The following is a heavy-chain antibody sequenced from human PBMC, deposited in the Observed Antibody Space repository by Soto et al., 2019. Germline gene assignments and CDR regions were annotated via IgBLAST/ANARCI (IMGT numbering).Heavy chain of an antibody. D-gene: IGHD2-15*01. Sequence: QVQLVQSGAEVKKPGSSVKVSCKASGGTFSSYAISWVRQAPGQELEWMGGIIPIFGTANCAQKFQGRVTIPADESTSTAYMELSSLSSEDTAVYYWARDGYVSGGSCTNWFDPWVQRTLVTDS. V-gene: IGHV1-69*01. CDR1: GGTFSSYA. CDR3: ARDGYVSGGSCTNWFDP. CDR2: IIPIFGTA. J-gene: IGHJ5*02.